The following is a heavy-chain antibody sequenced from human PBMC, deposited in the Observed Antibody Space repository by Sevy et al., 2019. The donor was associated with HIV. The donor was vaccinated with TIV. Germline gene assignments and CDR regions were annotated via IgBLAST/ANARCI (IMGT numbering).Heavy chain of an antibody. J-gene: IGHJ6*02. Sequence: GESLKISCKGSGYSFATYWIGWVRQMPGKGLEWMGIIYPGDSDTRYRPSFQGQVTISADRSISTAFLQWSSLKASDTAIYYCARRRSSSELGHAMDVWGQGTTVTVSS. CDR3: ARRRSSSELGHAMDV. CDR1: GYSFATYW. V-gene: IGHV5-51*01. D-gene: IGHD1-7*01. CDR2: IYPGDSDT.